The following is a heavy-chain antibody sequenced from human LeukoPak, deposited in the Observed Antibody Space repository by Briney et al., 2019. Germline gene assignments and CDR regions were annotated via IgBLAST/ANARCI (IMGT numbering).Heavy chain of an antibody. D-gene: IGHD3-16*01. J-gene: IGHJ6*03. CDR2: INPDGDGM. CDR1: GFTFSRSW. Sequence: PGGSLRLSCTASGFTFSRSWMNWIRQAPGKGLEWVANINPDGDGMRFVDSVKGRFTMSRDNAQSSLHLQMNSLRVEDTAFYYCARHRDGSRWGSYYYYYIEVWGKGTTVTVSS. V-gene: IGHV3-7*01. CDR3: ARHRDGSRWGSYYYYYIEV.